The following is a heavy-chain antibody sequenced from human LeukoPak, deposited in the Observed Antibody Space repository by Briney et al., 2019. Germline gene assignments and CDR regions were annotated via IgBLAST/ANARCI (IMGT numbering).Heavy chain of an antibody. Sequence: PGGSLRLSCAASGFTFSSYGMHWVRQAPGKGMEWVAVISYDGTNKYYADSVKGRFTISRDNSKNTLHLQMNSLRAEDTAVYYCAKDDRGNEAPFDYWGQGTLVTVSS. CDR3: AKDDRGNEAPFDY. CDR1: GFTFSSYG. J-gene: IGHJ4*02. V-gene: IGHV3-30*18. CDR2: ISYDGTNK.